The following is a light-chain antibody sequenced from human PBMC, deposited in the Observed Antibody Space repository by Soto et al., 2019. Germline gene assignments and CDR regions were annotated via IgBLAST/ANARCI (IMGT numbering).Light chain of an antibody. Sequence: QPVLTQPPSASGTPGQRVTISCSGSSSNIGSNTVNWYQQLPGTAPKLLIYSNNQRPSGVPDRFSGSKSGTSASLAISGLQSEDEADYYCAAWDDSNWVFGGGTQLTVL. J-gene: IGLJ3*02. V-gene: IGLV1-44*01. CDR2: SNN. CDR1: SSNIGSNT. CDR3: AAWDDSNWV.